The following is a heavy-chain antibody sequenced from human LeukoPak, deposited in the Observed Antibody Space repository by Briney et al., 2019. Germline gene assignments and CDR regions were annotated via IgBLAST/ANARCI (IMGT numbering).Heavy chain of an antibody. J-gene: IGHJ6*02. D-gene: IGHD3-3*01. CDR2: ISSSSSSTI. CDR3: ARDEANDFWSGYLYYYGMDV. Sequence: GGSRRLSCAASGFTFSSYSMNWVRQAPGKGLEWVSYISSSSSSTIYYADSVKGRFTISRDNTKNSLYLQMNSLRAEDTAVYFCARDEANDFWSGYLYYYGMDVWGQGTTVTVSS. V-gene: IGHV3-48*04. CDR1: GFTFSSYS.